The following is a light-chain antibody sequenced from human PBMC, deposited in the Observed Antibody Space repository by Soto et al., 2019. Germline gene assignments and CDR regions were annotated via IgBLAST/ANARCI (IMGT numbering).Light chain of an antibody. Sequence: DIQMTQSPSSVSASVGDRVTITCRASQGISSRFGWYQQKPGKAPNLLIYAASSLQSGVPSRFSGSGSETDFTLTIGSLQPEDFATYYCQQSNSFPLTFGGGTKVEIK. J-gene: IGKJ4*01. CDR1: QGISSR. CDR2: AAS. V-gene: IGKV1-12*01. CDR3: QQSNSFPLT.